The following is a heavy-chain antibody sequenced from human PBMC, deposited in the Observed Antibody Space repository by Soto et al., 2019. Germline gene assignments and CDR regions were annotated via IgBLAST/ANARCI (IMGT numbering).Heavy chain of an antibody. J-gene: IGHJ4*02. V-gene: IGHV4-59*08. CDR1: GGSISSYY. CDR2: IYYSGST. CDR3: ASYGGNSDY. Sequence: QVQLQESGPGLVKPSETLSLTCTVSGGSISSYYWSWIRQPPGKGLDWIGYIYYSGSTNYNPSLKSRVTISVDTSKNQFSLKLSSVTAADTAVYYCASYGGNSDYWGQGTLVTVSS. D-gene: IGHD2-15*01.